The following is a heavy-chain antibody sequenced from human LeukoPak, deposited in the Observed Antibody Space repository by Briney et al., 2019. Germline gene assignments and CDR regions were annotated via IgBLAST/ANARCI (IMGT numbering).Heavy chain of an antibody. J-gene: IGHJ6*03. CDR3: ARLGSYYYYMDV. CDR1: GGSISSYY. D-gene: IGHD1-26*01. Sequence: SETLSLTCTVSGGSISSYYWSWIRQPPGKGLEWIGYIYTSGSTNYNPSLKSRVTISVDTSKNQFSLKLSSVTAADTAVYYCARLGSYYYYMDVWGKGTTVTVSS. CDR2: IYTSGST. V-gene: IGHV4-4*09.